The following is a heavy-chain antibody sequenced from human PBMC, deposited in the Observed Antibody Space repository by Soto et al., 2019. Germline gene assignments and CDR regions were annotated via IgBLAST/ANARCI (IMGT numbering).Heavy chain of an antibody. D-gene: IGHD6-13*01. V-gene: IGHV4-4*02. CDR2: IYHSGST. Sequence: SETLSLTCAVSGDSISSSNWWSWVRQPPGKGLEWIGEIYHSGSTNYNPSLKSRVLISVDKSKNQFFLKLTSVTAADTAVYFCARGERQQQRDSWGQGTVVTVSS. CDR3: ARGERQQQRDS. CDR1: GDSISSSNW. J-gene: IGHJ4*02.